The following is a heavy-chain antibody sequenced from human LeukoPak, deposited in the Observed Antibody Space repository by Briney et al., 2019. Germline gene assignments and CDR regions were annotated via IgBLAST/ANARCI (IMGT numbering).Heavy chain of an antibody. CDR1: GFTFSSHA. Sequence: GGSLRLSCAVSGFTFSSHAMSWVRQAPGKGLEWVSAISGSGSSTYYADSVKGRFTISRDNSKNTLYLQMSSLRAEDTAVYYCAKPSLIVGATVGFDYWGQGTLVTVSS. V-gene: IGHV3-23*01. CDR2: ISGSGSST. D-gene: IGHD1-26*01. CDR3: AKPSLIVGATVGFDY. J-gene: IGHJ4*02.